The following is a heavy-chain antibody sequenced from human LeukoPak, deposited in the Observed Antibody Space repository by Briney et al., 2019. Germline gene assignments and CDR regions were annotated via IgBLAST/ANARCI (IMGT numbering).Heavy chain of an antibody. CDR2: IYPGDSDT. CDR1: GYSFTSYW. CDR3: ARLGYDILTGYYLYYYYYMDV. V-gene: IGHV5-51*01. Sequence: GESLKISCKGSGYSFTSYWIGWVRQMPGKGLEWMGIIYPGDSDTRYSPSFQGRVTISADKSISTAYLQRSSLKASDTAMYYCARLGYDILTGYYLYYYYYMDVWGKGTTVTISS. J-gene: IGHJ6*03. D-gene: IGHD3-9*01.